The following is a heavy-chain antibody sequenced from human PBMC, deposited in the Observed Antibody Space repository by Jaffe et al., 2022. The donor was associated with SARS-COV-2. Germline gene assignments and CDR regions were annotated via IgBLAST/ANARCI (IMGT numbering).Heavy chain of an antibody. CDR2: IKQDGSEK. CDR3: ARVFGGRGSSSWYPYYYYYMDV. J-gene: IGHJ6*03. CDR1: GFTFSSYW. Sequence: EVQLVESGGGLVQPGGSLRLSCAASGFTFSSYWMSWVRQAPGKGLEWVANIKQDGSEKYYVDSVKGRFTISRDNAKNSLYLQMNSLRAEDTAVYYCARVFGGRGSSSWYPYYYYYMDVWGKGTTVTVSS. D-gene: IGHD6-13*01. V-gene: IGHV3-7*04.